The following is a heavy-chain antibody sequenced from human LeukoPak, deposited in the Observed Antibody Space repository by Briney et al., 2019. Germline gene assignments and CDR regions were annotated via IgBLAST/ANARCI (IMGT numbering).Heavy chain of an antibody. D-gene: IGHD1-26*01. J-gene: IGHJ4*02. Sequence: SVNVSCKASGYTFTGYYIHWVRQAPGQGLEWMGRINPKSGGINYAQKFQGRVTMTRDTAISTAYMEVSGLRSDDTAVYYCAREAGGSDTYYFDYWGQGVLVTVSS. CDR3: AREAGGSDTYYFDY. CDR2: INPKSGGI. CDR1: GYTFTGYY. V-gene: IGHV1-2*06.